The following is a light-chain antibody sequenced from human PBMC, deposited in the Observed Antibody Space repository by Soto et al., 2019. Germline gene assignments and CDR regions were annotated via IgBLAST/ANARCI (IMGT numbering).Light chain of an antibody. CDR2: YDN. Sequence: QSVLTQPPSASGTPGQRVTISCSGSNSNIGSNTVNWYQQLPVTAHKLLIYYDNLRPSGVPDRISGSKSGTSASLAISGLQSDDEGDYYCAAWDDSLNGRVFGTGTKLTV. V-gene: IGLV1-44*01. CDR1: NSNIGSNT. CDR3: AAWDDSLNGRV. J-gene: IGLJ1*01.